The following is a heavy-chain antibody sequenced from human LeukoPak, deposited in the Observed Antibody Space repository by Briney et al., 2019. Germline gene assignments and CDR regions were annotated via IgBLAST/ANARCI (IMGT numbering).Heavy chain of an antibody. CDR3: ARLSGFWSGFHTVETNHGTYYFDY. CDR1: GYSISSGYY. CDR2: IYYSGST. D-gene: IGHD3-3*01. J-gene: IGHJ4*02. V-gene: IGHV4-38-2*02. Sequence: SETLSLTCTVSGYSISSGYYWGWIRQPPGKGLEWIASIYYSGSTYYNPSLKSRVTISVDTSKNQFSLKLRSVTAADTAVYYCARLSGFWSGFHTVETNHGTYYFDYWGQGTLVTVSS.